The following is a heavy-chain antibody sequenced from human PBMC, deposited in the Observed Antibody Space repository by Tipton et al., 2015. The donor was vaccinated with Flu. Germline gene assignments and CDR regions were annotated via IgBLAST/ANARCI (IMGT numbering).Heavy chain of an antibody. D-gene: IGHD6-19*01. CDR2: INARGDDS. CDR1: GSTSTDYY. CDR3: ARADTSGWFADN. J-gene: IGHJ4*02. Sequence: QLVQSGAEVKNPGASVKVSCKAFGSTSTDYYIHWVRQAPGQGLEWMGIINARGDDSGYAQKFQGRVTMARDTSTSTVYMELNSLRSEDTAVYYCARADTSGWFADNWGQGALVTVSS. V-gene: IGHV1-46*01.